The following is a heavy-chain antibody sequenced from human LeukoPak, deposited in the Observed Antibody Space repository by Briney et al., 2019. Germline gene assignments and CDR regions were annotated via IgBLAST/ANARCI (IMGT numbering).Heavy chain of an antibody. J-gene: IGHJ4*02. CDR3: AEIAGLYVFDY. V-gene: IGHV3-23*01. D-gene: IGHD3-10*01. Sequence: GGSLRLSCAASGFTFSSYAMSWVRQAPGKGLEWVSVISGSGGDRYYADSVKGRFIISRDNPKNTLYLQMNSLRADDAAVYYCAEIAGLYVFDYWGQGTLVTLSS. CDR2: ISGSGGDR. CDR1: GFTFSSYA.